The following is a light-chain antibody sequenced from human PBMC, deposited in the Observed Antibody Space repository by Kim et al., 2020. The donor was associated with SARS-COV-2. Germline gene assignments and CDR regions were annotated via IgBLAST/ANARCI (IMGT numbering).Light chain of an antibody. J-gene: IGKJ1*01. CDR3: QQFGSSPPWT. V-gene: IGKV3-20*01. Sequence: PGERATLSGRASQSVSSRYLTWYQQKPGQPPRLLIVGASSRATGIPDRFSGSGSGTDFTLTISRLEPEDFAVYYCQQFGSSPPWTFGQGTKVDIK. CDR1: QSVSSRY. CDR2: GAS.